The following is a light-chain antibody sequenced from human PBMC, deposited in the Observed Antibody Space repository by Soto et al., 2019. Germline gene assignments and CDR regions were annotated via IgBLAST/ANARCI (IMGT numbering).Light chain of an antibody. CDR3: QHYNNFPCT. CDR2: GAS. V-gene: IGKV3-15*01. CDR1: QSVSSN. J-gene: IGKJ2*02. Sequence: EIVMTQSPATLSVSPGERATLSCRASQSVSSNLAWYQQKPGQAPRLLIYGASTRATGIPARFSGSGSGTEFTLTISSLHSEDFAVYYCQHYNNFPCTFGQGIKLEIK.